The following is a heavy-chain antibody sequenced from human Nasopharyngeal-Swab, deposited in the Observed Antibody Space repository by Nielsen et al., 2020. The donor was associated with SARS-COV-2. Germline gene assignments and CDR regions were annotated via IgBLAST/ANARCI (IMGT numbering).Heavy chain of an antibody. J-gene: IGHJ3*02. CDR2: ISGSGGST. CDR1: GFTFSSYA. Sequence: AGSLRLSCAASGFTFSSYAMSWVRQAPGQGLEWVSAISGSGGSTYYADSVKGRFTISRDNSKNTLYLQMNSLRAEDTAVYYCDRSTSWFDAFDIWGQGTMVTVSS. D-gene: IGHD2-2*01. CDR3: DRSTSWFDAFDI. V-gene: IGHV3-23*01.